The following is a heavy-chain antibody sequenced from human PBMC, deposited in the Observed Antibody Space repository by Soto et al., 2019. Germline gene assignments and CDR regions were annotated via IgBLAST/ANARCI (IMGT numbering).Heavy chain of an antibody. CDR2: IKSKTDGGTT. J-gene: IGHJ6*02. D-gene: IGHD2-21*02. CDR3: TTGVTSRGMDV. V-gene: IGHV3-15*01. Sequence: GGSLRLSCAASGFTFSNAWMSWVRQAPGKGLEWVGRIKSKTDGGTTDYAAPVKGRFTISRDDSKNTLYLQMDSLKTEDTAVYYCTTGVTSRGMDVWGQGTTVTVSS. CDR1: GFTFSNAW.